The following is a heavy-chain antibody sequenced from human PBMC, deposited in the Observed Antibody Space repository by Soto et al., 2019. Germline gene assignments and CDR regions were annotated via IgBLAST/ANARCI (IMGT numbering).Heavy chain of an antibody. CDR1: GYIFTTYG. CDR2: IGANNGNT. Sequence: QVQLVQSGTEVKKPGASVKVSCKASGYIFTTYGLSWVRQAPGKGLEWMGWIGANNGNTYYAQKFQGRVTMNTDTPTRTIYMALRSLRSDDTAVYYCARYLQFYSDSSGYRDGFDIWGQGTMVTVSS. V-gene: IGHV1-18*01. D-gene: IGHD3-22*01. J-gene: IGHJ3*02. CDR3: ARYLQFYSDSSGYRDGFDI.